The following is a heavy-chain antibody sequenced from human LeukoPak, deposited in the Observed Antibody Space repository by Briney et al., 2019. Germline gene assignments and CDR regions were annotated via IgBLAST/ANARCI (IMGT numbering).Heavy chain of an antibody. CDR1: GFTFSSYS. CDR2: ISSSSDNI. J-gene: IGHJ3*02. D-gene: IGHD3-10*01. V-gene: IGHV3-21*01. Sequence: GGSLRLSCAASGFTFSSYSMNWVRQAPGKGLEWVSSISSSSDNIYYADSLKGRFTISRDNAKNSLYLQMNSLRAEDTAVYYCARDIGRIYGSGSIWGQGTMVTVSS. CDR3: ARDIGRIYGSGSI.